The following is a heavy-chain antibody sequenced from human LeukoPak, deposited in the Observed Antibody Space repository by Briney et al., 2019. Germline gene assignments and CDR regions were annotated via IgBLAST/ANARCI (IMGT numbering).Heavy chain of an antibody. Sequence: PGGSLRLSCAASGFTFSSYWMHWVRQAPGKGLVWVSRINSDGSSTSYADSVKGRFTISRDNAKNTLYLQMNSLRAEVTAVYYCARVPVGYSSGWYYYYGMDVWGQGTTVTVSS. J-gene: IGHJ6*02. CDR1: GFTFSSYW. CDR2: INSDGSST. CDR3: ARVPVGYSSGWYYYYGMDV. D-gene: IGHD6-19*01. V-gene: IGHV3-74*01.